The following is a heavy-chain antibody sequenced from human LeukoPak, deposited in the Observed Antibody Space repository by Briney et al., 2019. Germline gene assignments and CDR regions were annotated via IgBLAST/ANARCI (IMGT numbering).Heavy chain of an antibody. V-gene: IGHV3-30*03. CDR1: GFTFSSCG. J-gene: IGHJ4*02. Sequence: GGSLRLSCAASGFTFSSCGIHWVRQAPREGLEWVAVISSDGSKKYYADSVKGRFTISRDNSKDTLYLQMNSLKAEDTAVYYWATQARPAYYYCSGTYARSHSIDYWGQGTLVTVSS. CDR2: ISSDGSKK. CDR3: ATQARPAYYYCSGTYARSHSIDY. D-gene: IGHD3-10*01.